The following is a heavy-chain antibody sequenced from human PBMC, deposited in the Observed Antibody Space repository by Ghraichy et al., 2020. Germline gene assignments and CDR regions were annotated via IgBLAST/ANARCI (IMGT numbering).Heavy chain of an antibody. CDR2: IIPIFGAP. CDR1: GGTFSTSA. D-gene: IGHD2-15*01. J-gene: IGHJ6*02. CDR3: ARGGCSGGNCNGMDV. Sequence: SVKVSCKASGGTFSTSAVSWVRQAPGQGLEWMGGIIPIFGAPNYAQKFQGRVTITADESTSTAYMELSSLRSEDTAVYYCARGGCSGGNCNGMDVWGQGSTVTVSS. V-gene: IGHV1-69*13.